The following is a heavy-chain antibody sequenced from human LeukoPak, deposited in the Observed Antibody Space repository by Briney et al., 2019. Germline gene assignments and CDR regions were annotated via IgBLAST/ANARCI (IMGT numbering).Heavy chain of an antibody. Sequence: SETLSHTCTVSGGSISSYYWSWIRQPAGKGLEWIGRIYTSGSTNYNPSLKSRVTMSVDTSKNQFSLKLSSVTAADTAVYYCARLTVYCSGGSCYDYWGQGTLVTVSS. J-gene: IGHJ4*02. V-gene: IGHV4-4*07. CDR1: GGSISSYY. D-gene: IGHD2-15*01. CDR2: IYTSGST. CDR3: ARLTVYCSGGSCYDY.